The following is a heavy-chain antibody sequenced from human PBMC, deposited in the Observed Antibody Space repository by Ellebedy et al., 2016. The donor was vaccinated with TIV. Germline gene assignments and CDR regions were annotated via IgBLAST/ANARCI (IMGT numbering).Heavy chain of an antibody. D-gene: IGHD2-2*01. Sequence: GESLKISXAASGFTFSIYAMSWVRQAPGKGLEWVSTISGSGGNTYYGDSVKGRFTISRDNSKNTLYLQMNSLRAEDTAVYYCARDRRCTSCYLGWFDPWGQGTLVTVSS. V-gene: IGHV3-23*01. CDR1: GFTFSIYA. CDR3: ARDRRCTSCYLGWFDP. J-gene: IGHJ5*02. CDR2: ISGSGGNT.